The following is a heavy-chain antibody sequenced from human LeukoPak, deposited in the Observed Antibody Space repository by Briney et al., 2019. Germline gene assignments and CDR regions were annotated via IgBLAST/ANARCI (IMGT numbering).Heavy chain of an antibody. CDR2: INDSGGST. V-gene: IGHV3-23*01. Sequence: PGGSLRLSCAASGFTFSNYAMSWVRQAPGKGLEWVSGINDSGGSTNYADSVKGRFTISRDNSKNKVYLQMSSLRAEDTAIYYCAKVPVEGKGSSGWYRWFDPWGQGTLVTVSS. J-gene: IGHJ5*02. CDR3: AKVPVEGKGSSGWYRWFDP. D-gene: IGHD6-19*01. CDR1: GFTFSNYA.